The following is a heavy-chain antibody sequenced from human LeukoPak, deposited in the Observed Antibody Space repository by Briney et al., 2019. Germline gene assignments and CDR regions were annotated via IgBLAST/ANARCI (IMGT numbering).Heavy chain of an antibody. CDR2: INPNSGGT. J-gene: IGHJ6*02. Sequence: ASVNVSCKASGYTFTGYYMHWVRQAPGQGLEWMGRINPNSGGTNYAQKFQGRVAMTRDTSISTAYMELSRLRSDDTAVYYCARTELQRPYYYYGMDVWGQGTTVTVSS. V-gene: IGHV1-2*06. D-gene: IGHD1-1*01. CDR3: ARTELQRPYYYYGMDV. CDR1: GYTFTGYY.